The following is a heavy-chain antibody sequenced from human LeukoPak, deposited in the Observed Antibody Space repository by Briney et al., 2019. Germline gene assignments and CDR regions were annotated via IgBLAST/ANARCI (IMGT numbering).Heavy chain of an antibody. Sequence: GRSLRLSCAASGFTFSSYWMHWVRQAPGKGLVWVSRINSDGSSTSYADSVKGRFTISRDNAKNTLYLQMNSLRAEDTAVYYCARETYSYGYNLSNEFDYWGQGTLVTVSS. J-gene: IGHJ4*02. CDR1: GFTFSSYW. V-gene: IGHV3-74*01. D-gene: IGHD5-18*01. CDR2: INSDGSST. CDR3: ARETYSYGYNLSNEFDY.